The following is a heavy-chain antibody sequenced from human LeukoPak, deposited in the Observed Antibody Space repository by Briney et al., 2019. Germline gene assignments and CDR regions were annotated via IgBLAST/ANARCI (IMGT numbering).Heavy chain of an antibody. Sequence: SETLSLTCTVSGGSISSSSYYWGWIRQPPGKGLEWIGSIYYSGSTYYNPSLKSRVTISVDTSKNQFSLKLSSVTAADTAVYYCARDFGRTVFDYWGQGTLVTVSS. V-gene: IGHV4-39*07. CDR3: ARDFGRTVFDY. D-gene: IGHD3/OR15-3a*01. CDR2: IYYSGST. CDR1: GGSISSSSYY. J-gene: IGHJ4*02.